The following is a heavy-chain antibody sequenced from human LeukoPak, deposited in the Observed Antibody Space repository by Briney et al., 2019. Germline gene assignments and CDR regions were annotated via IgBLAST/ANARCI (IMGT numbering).Heavy chain of an antibody. CDR1: GGSINSNSYF. V-gene: IGHV4-39*01. Sequence: SETLSLTCTVSGGSINSNSYFWGWVRRPPGKGLEWIGTIYYSGSTYYNPSLKSRVTISVDTSKNQFSLKLSSVTAADTAVYYCARRISGSYFDYWGQRSLVTVSS. D-gene: IGHD1-26*01. J-gene: IGHJ4*02. CDR2: IYYSGST. CDR3: ARRISGSYFDY.